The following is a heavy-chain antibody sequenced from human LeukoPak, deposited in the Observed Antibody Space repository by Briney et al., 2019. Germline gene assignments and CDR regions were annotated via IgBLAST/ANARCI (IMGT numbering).Heavy chain of an antibody. Sequence: SETLSLTCAVSGYSISSGYYWGWIRQPPGKGLEWIGSSYHSGSTYYNPSLKSRVTISVDTSKNQFSLKLSSVTAADTAVYYCARLGSYLSAFDIWGQGTMVTVSS. D-gene: IGHD1-26*01. CDR3: ARLGSYLSAFDI. J-gene: IGHJ3*02. CDR2: SYHSGST. V-gene: IGHV4-38-2*01. CDR1: GYSISSGYY.